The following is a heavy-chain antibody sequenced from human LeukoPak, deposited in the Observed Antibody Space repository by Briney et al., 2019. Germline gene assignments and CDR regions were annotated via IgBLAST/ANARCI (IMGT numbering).Heavy chain of an antibody. Sequence: GGSLRLSCAASGFTVSSNYINWVRQAPGKGLEWVSLIYGSTSADYADSVKGRFTISRDTSMNTVYLQMNSLRAEDTAVYYCARYYGDYVFDHWGQGNLVTVSS. CDR2: IYGSTSA. CDR3: ARYYGDYVFDH. V-gene: IGHV3-66*01. CDR1: GFTVSSNY. D-gene: IGHD4-17*01. J-gene: IGHJ4*02.